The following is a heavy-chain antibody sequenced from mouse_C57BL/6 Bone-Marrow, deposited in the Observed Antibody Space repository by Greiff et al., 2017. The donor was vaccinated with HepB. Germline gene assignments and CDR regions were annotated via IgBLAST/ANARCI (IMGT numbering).Heavy chain of an antibody. CDR2: INPDSSTI. J-gene: IGHJ3*01. CDR3: AREDLWPPGGFAY. V-gene: IGHV4-1*01. Sequence: APGGIDFSRYWMSWVRRAPGKGLEWIGEINPDSSTINYAPSLKDKFIISRDNAKNTLYLQMSKVRSEDTALYYCAREDLWPPGGFAYWGQGTLVTVSA. D-gene: IGHD1-1*02. CDR1: GIDFSRYW.